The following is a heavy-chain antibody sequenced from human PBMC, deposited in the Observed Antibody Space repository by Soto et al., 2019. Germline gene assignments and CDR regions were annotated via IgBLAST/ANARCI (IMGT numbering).Heavy chain of an antibody. J-gene: IGHJ6*02. CDR1: GFTFGDYA. CDR2: IRSKAYGGTT. CDR3: TRDRGVTDYYGMDV. D-gene: IGHD2-21*02. Sequence: PGGSLRLSCTASGFTFGDYAMSWVRQAPGKGLEWVGFIRSKAYGGTTEYAASVKGRFTISRDDSKSIAYLQMNSLKTEDTAVYYCTRDRGVTDYYGMDVWGQGTTVTVSS. V-gene: IGHV3-49*04.